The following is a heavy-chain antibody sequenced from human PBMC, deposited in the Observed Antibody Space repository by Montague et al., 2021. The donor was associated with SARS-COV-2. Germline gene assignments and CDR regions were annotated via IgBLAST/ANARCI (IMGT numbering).Heavy chain of an antibody. CDR3: ARSQMLYGDFDY. V-gene: IGHV3-53*01. CDR2: IYPPGNT. CDR1: GLTVSDNY. Sequence: SLRLSCAVSGLTVSDNYMSWVRLAPGRGPEWVSVIYPPGNTFYAASGKGRFTISRDKSTNTLSLQMDSLRGDDTAVYYCARSQMLYGDFDYWGQGSLATVSS. D-gene: IGHD2-8*01. J-gene: IGHJ4*02.